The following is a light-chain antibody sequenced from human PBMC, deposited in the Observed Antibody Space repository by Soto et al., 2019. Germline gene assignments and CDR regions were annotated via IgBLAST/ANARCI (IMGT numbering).Light chain of an antibody. V-gene: IGLV2-8*01. CDR1: SSDVGGYNC. CDR3: TSYAGSLPVV. J-gene: IGLJ2*01. Sequence: QSVLTQPPSASGSPGQSVTISCTGTSSDVGGYNCVSWYQQHPGKAPKLMIYEVSKRPSGVPDRFSGSKSGNTASLTVSGLQAEDEADYYCTSYAGSLPVVFGGGTKVTVL. CDR2: EVS.